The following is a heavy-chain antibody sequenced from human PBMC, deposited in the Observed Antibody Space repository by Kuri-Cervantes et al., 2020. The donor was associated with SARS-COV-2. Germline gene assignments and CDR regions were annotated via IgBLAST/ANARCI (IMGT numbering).Heavy chain of an antibody. D-gene: IGHD6-6*01. Sequence: GESLKISCAASGFTFSSYAMSWVRQAPGKGLEWVSAISGSGGSTYYADSVKGRFTISRDNAKNSLYLQMNSLRAEDTAVYYCARDVIAARPSRGAFDIWGQGTMVTVSS. CDR1: GFTFSSYA. CDR3: ARDVIAARPSRGAFDI. CDR2: ISGSGGST. V-gene: IGHV3-23*01. J-gene: IGHJ3*02.